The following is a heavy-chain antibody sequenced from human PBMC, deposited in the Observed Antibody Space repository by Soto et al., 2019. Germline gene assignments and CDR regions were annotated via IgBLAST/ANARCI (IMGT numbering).Heavy chain of an antibody. J-gene: IGHJ4*02. Sequence: SETLSLTCAVSGGSISSGGYSWSWIRQPPGKGLEWIGYIYHSGSTYYNPSLRSRVTISVDRSKNQFSLKLSSVTAADTAVYYCAGGTGVARKYWGQGTLVTVSS. V-gene: IGHV4-30-2*01. CDR1: GGSISSGGYS. CDR2: IYHSGST. D-gene: IGHD1-26*01. CDR3: AGGTGVARKY.